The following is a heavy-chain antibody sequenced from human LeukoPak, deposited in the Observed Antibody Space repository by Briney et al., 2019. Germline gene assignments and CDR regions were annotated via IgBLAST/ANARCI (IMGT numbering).Heavy chain of an antibody. CDR1: GFRFSSYW. J-gene: IGHJ4*02. CDR3: ARVEGYYDFWSGYYYDY. V-gene: IGHV3-74*01. CDR2: INTDGSGT. D-gene: IGHD3-3*01. Sequence: GGSLRLSCAVSGFRFSSYWMHWVRHAPGKGLVWVSRINTDGSGTTYADSVKGRFTISRDNAKNTLYLQMNSLRTEDTAVYYCARVEGYYDFWSGYYYDYWGQGTLVTVSS.